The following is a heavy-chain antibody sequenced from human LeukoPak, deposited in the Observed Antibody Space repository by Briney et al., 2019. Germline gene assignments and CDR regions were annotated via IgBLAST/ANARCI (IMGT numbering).Heavy chain of an antibody. Sequence: PSETLSLTCGVYGGSFSAYYWSWIRQSPGKGLEWIGEINHGGSTHYNPSLKSRVTISVDTSKNKFSLRLTSVTAADTAVYYCARVPLPDDYGDEASDAFDIWGQGTMVTVSS. V-gene: IGHV4-34*01. CDR3: ARVPLPDDYGDEASDAFDI. D-gene: IGHD4-17*01. CDR1: GGSFSAYY. CDR2: INHGGST. J-gene: IGHJ3*02.